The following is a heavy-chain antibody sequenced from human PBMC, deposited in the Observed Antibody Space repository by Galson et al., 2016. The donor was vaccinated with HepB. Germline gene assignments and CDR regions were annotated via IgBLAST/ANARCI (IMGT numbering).Heavy chain of an antibody. CDR3: ARVPNSGNSL. Sequence: SVKISCKVSGFPVTDLSIHWVRQAPGKGLEWMGGFELEDGETVHAQKFQGRVTFTRDTSASTAYMEVNSLRSEDTAAYYCARVPNSGNSLWGQGTMLTVSS. D-gene: IGHD4-23*01. CDR2: FELEDGET. CDR1: GFPVTDLS. J-gene: IGHJ3*01. V-gene: IGHV1-24*01.